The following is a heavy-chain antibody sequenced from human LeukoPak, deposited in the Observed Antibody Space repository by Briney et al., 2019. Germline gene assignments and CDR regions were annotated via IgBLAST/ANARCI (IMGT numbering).Heavy chain of an antibody. V-gene: IGHV4-39*01. J-gene: IGHJ4*02. Sequence: SETLSLTCTVSGGSITRSSSCWGWIGHPPGKGLEWIGSVRLIGKTYYNPSLKTRVTMSLDTSKNQFSLRLTSVTAADTAVYSCARHYYDSSGLAYYFDYWGQGTLVTVSS. CDR1: GGSITRSSSC. D-gene: IGHD3-22*01. CDR3: ARHYYDSSGLAYYFDY. CDR2: VRLIGKT.